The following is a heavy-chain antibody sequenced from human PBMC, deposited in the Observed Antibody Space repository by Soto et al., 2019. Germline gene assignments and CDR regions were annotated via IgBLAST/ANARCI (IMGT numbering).Heavy chain of an antibody. CDR2: IIPIFGTA. V-gene: IGHV1-69*13. J-gene: IGHJ6*02. CDR3: AREAGVRGVITYYYYYGMDV. CDR1: GGTFSSYA. D-gene: IGHD3-10*01. Sequence: GASVKVSCKASGGTFSSYAISWVRQAPGQGLEWMGGIIPIFGTANYAQKFQGRVTITADESTSTAYMELSSLRSEDTAVYYCAREAGVRGVITYYYYYGMDVRGQGTTVTVSS.